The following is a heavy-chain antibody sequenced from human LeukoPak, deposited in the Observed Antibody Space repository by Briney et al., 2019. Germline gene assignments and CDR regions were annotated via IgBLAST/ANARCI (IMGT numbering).Heavy chain of an antibody. CDR1: GFAFDEHG. D-gene: IGHD3-22*01. CDR3: ARDWLAGNPYHAFDL. V-gene: IGHV3-7*01. Sequence: GGSLRLSCTASGFAFDEHGMSWVRQVPGKGLECVANIKEDGSEEYYVDSVKGRFSISRDNAKNSLYLQMNSLRAEDTAVYYCARDWLAGNPYHAFDLWGKGTMVTVSS. CDR2: IKEDGSEE. J-gene: IGHJ3*01.